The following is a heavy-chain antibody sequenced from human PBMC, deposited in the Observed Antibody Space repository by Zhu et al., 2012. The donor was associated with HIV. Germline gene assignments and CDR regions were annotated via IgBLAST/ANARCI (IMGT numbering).Heavy chain of an antibody. Sequence: QVQLQESGPELVKPSETLSLTCNVSSGSIRSHYWSWIRQPPGKGLEWIGDIHHSGSSNYNPSLKSRGTMSIDPSKNQFSLKLKSVTAADTAVYYCARSRQRWLQYYHYGMDVWGQGATVTVSS. CDR1: SGSIRSHY. CDR3: ARSRQRWLQYYHYGMDV. D-gene: IGHD5-24*01. V-gene: IGHV4-59*11. CDR2: IHHSGSS. J-gene: IGHJ6*02.